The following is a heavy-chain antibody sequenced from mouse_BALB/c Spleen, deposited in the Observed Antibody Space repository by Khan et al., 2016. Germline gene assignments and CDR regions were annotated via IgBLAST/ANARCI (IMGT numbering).Heavy chain of an antibody. Sequence: EVKLLESGGGLVHPGGSLKLSCAASGFDFSRYWMSWVRQAPGKGLEWIGEINPDSYTINYTPSLKDKFIISRDNAKNTLYLQMSKVRSKDTAHYYCARAGYYGYLAYWGRGTLVTVSA. CDR1: GFDFSRYW. CDR3: ARAGYYGYLAY. J-gene: IGHJ3*01. D-gene: IGHD1-1*01. V-gene: IGHV4-1*02. CDR2: INPDSYTI.